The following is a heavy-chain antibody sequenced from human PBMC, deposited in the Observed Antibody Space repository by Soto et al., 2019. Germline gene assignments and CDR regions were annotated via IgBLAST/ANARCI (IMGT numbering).Heavy chain of an antibody. CDR3: ARVLAPTVTNWFDP. V-gene: IGHV4-61*08. CDR1: GGSISSGGYY. D-gene: IGHD4-17*01. Sequence: ASETLSLTCTVSGGSISSGGYYWSWIRQHPGKGLEWIGYIYYSGSTNYNPSLKSRVTISVDTSKNQFSLKLSPVTAAATAVYYCARVLAPTVTNWFDPWGQGTLVTVSS. CDR2: IYYSGST. J-gene: IGHJ5*02.